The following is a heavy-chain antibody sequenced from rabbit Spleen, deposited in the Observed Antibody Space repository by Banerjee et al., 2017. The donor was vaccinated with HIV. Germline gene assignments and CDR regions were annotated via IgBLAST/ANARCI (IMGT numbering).Heavy chain of an antibody. Sequence: QSLEESGGGLVQPEGSLALTCKASGFSFSSSDYICWVRQAPGKGLEWISCIAGSSSGFTYSATWAKGRFTISKTSSTTVTLQMTSLTAADTATYFCARDLNDNPELWGPGTLVTVS. J-gene: IGHJ2*01. CDR1: GFSFSSSDY. V-gene: IGHV1S40*01. CDR3: ARDLNDNPEL. CDR2: IAGSSSGFT.